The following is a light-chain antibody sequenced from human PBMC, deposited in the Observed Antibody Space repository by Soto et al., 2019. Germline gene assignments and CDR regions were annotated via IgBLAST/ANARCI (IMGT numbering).Light chain of an antibody. Sequence: IVLTQSPVTLALSPGERAVLSCRASQSVSTSLAWYQHKPGQAPRLFIYDASKRAPGIPARFSGSGSGTDFTLTISSLEPEDIAVYYCQVRDVWPSFGQGTKVAIK. CDR2: DAS. CDR3: QVRDVWPS. CDR1: QSVSTS. J-gene: IGKJ1*01. V-gene: IGKV3-11*01.